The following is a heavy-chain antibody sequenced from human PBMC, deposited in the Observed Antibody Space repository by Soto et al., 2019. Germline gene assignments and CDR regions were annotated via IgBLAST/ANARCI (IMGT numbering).Heavy chain of an antibody. CDR3: ARVAGYDHLIYYDSSDGAT. J-gene: IGHJ5*02. CDR2: IYYSGST. CDR1: GGSISSGDYY. Sequence: QVQLQESGPGLVKPSQTLSLTCTVSGGSISSGDYYWSWIRQPPGKGLEWIGYIYYSGSTYYNPSLKSRVTISVDTSKNQFSLKLSSVTAADTAVYYCARVAGYDHLIYYDSSDGATWGQGTLVTVSS. D-gene: IGHD3-22*01. V-gene: IGHV4-30-4*01.